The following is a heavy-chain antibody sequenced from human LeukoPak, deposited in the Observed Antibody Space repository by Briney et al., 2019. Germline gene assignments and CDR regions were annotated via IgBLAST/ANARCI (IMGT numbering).Heavy chain of an antibody. V-gene: IGHV3-23*01. D-gene: IGHD2-2*01. CDR2: ISGSGVTI. Sequence: GGSLRLSCAASGFAFNDYALGWVRQAPGSGLEWVSSISGSGVTIYYADSVKGRFTISRDNSKDTLYLQMNSLRVEDTAVYYCVRGCTSASCQGYFDYWGQGTLDTVSS. J-gene: IGHJ4*02. CDR1: GFAFNDYA. CDR3: VRGCTSASCQGYFDY.